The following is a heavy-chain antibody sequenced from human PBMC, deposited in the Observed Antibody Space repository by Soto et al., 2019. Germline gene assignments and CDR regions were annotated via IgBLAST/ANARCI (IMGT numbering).Heavy chain of an antibody. CDR2: IYYSGST. CDR3: ARDREDSNYRAEYFQH. D-gene: IGHD4-4*01. V-gene: IGHV4-39*07. J-gene: IGHJ1*01. Sequence: SETLSLTCTVSGGSIASSLYYWGWVRHSPGKGLEWIESIYYSGSTYYNPSLKSRVTISVDTSKNQFSLKLSSVTAADTAVYYCARDREDSNYRAEYFQHWGQGTLVTVSS. CDR1: GGSIASSLYY.